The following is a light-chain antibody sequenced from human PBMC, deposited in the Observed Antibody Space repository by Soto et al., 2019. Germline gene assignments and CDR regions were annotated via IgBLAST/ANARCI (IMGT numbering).Light chain of an antibody. CDR2: GAS. CDR1: QSVSSSY. Sequence: PGERVALSCRASQSVSSSYLTWYQQKPGQAPRLLIYGASTRATSIPARFSGSGSGTDFTLTISRLDPEDFAVYFCQQYTDWPLTFGQGTKVDIK. CDR3: QQYTDWPLT. V-gene: IGKV3-20*01. J-gene: IGKJ1*01.